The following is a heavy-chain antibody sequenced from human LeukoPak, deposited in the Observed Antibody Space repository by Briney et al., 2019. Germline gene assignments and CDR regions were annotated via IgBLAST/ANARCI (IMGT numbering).Heavy chain of an antibody. D-gene: IGHD1-26*01. CDR1: GGTFSSYD. CDR3: ARGQWELLAYYYYMDV. J-gene: IGHJ6*03. CDR2: MNPNSGNT. Sequence: ASVKVSCKASGGTFSSYDINWVRQATGQGLEWMGWMNPNSGNTGYAQKFQGRVTITRNTSISTAYMELSSLRSEDTAVYYCARGQWELLAYYYYMDVWGKGTTVTVSS. V-gene: IGHV1-8*03.